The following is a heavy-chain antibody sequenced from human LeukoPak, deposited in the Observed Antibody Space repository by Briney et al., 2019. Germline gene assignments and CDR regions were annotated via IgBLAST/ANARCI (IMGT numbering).Heavy chain of an antibody. J-gene: IGHJ4*02. CDR3: TSAVDTAVFDY. CDR2: IRSKAYGGTT. Sequence: PGGSLRLSCTASGFTFGDYAMSWFRQAPGKGLEWVGFIRSKAYGGTTEYAASVKGRFTISRDDSKSIAYLQMNSLKTEDTAMYYCTSAVDTAVFDYWGQGTLVTVSS. V-gene: IGHV3-49*03. CDR1: GFTFGDYA. D-gene: IGHD5-18*01.